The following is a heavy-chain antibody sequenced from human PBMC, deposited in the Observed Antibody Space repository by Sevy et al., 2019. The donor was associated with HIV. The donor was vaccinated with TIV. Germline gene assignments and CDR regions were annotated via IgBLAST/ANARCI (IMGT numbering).Heavy chain of an antibody. Sequence: GGYLRLSCAASGFTFRTYGMHWVRQGPGKGLEWVALLWNDGTYEYYADSVKGRFTISRDNSKNTLFLQMNSLRAEDTAVYYCARDLWGRSCRSSTCSQFDYWGQGTVVTVSS. CDR1: GFTFRTYG. CDR2: LWNDGTYE. D-gene: IGHD2-2*01. J-gene: IGHJ4*02. V-gene: IGHV3-33*01. CDR3: ARDLWGRSCRSSTCSQFDY.